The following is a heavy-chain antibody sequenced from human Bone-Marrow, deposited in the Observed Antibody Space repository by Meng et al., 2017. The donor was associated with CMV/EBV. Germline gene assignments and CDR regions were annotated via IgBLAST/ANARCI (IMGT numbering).Heavy chain of an antibody. V-gene: IGHV4-34*01. CDR2: INHSGST. Sequence: ESLKISCAASGFTFSSYWMSWVRQAPGKGLEWIGEINHSGSTNYNPSLKSRVTISVDTSKNQFSLKLSSVTAADTAVYYCASSSSWYWFDPWGQGTLVTVSS. J-gene: IGHJ5*02. D-gene: IGHD6-13*01. CDR3: ASSSSWYWFDP. CDR1: GFTFSSYW.